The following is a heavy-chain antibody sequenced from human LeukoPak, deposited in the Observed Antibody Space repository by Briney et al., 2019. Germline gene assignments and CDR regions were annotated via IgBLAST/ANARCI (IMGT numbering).Heavy chain of an antibody. J-gene: IGHJ4*01. CDR3: AREDYYDSSGYAFDY. Sequence: ASVKVSCKASGYTFTGYYMHLVRQAPGQGLEWMGWINPNSGGTNYAQKFQGRVTMTTDTSTSTAYMELRSLRSDDTAVYYCAREDYYDSSGYAFDYWGQEPWSPSPQ. CDR1: GYTFTGYY. V-gene: IGHV1-2*02. CDR2: INPNSGGT. D-gene: IGHD3-22*01.